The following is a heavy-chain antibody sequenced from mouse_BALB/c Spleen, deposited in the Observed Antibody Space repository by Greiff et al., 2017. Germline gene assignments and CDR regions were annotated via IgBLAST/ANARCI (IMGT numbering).Heavy chain of an antibody. CDR3: ARGQMGLKDFDY. Sequence: EVMLVESGGGLVKPGGSLKLSCAASGFTFSSYAMSWVRQTPEKRLEWVASISSGGSTYYPDSVKGRFTISRDNARNILYLQMSSLRSEDTAMYYCARGQMGLKDFDYWGQGTTLTVSS. CDR1: GFTFSSYA. D-gene: IGHD2-3*01. J-gene: IGHJ2*01. V-gene: IGHV5-6-5*01. CDR2: ISSGGST.